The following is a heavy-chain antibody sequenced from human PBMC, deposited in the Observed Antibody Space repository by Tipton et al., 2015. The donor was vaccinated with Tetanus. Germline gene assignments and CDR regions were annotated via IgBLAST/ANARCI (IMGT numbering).Heavy chain of an antibody. Sequence: TLSLTCTVSGGSISSGDYYWNWIRQPPGKGLEWIGYVYYNGNTHYNPALKSRVTISVDTSKNQFSLKLSSVIAADTAIYYCAREVPAAGHFDSWGQGTLVTVSS. V-gene: IGHV4-61*08. D-gene: IGHD2-2*01. CDR1: GGSISSGDYY. CDR2: VYYNGNT. J-gene: IGHJ4*02. CDR3: AREVPAAGHFDS.